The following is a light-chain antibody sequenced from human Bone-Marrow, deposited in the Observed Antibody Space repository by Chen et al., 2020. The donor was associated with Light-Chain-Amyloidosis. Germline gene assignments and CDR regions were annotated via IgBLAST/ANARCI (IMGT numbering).Light chain of an antibody. Sequence: DIQMTQSPSSLPASVGDRVTITCRATQSVGRLLNWYQKKPGRGPTLLIYASSSLHSGVPSRFSGSGSGTEFTLSSSSLQPEDFAIYYCQQTYGLPMTFGPGTTVEI. CDR1: QSVGRL. J-gene: IGKJ3*01. V-gene: IGKV1-39*01. CDR2: ASS. CDR3: QQTYGLPMT.